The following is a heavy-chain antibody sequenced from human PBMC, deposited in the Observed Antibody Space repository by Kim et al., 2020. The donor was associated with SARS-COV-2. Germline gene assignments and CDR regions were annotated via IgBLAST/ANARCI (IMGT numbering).Heavy chain of an antibody. Sequence: GGSLRLSCAASGFTFSSYWMHWVRQAPGKGLVWVSRINSDGSSTSYADSVKGRFTISRDNAKNTLYLQMNSLRAEDTAVYYCARGEGGSYYLGYWGQGTLVTVSS. CDR3: ARGEGGSYYLGY. V-gene: IGHV3-74*01. J-gene: IGHJ4*02. D-gene: IGHD1-26*01. CDR1: GFTFSSYW. CDR2: INSDGSST.